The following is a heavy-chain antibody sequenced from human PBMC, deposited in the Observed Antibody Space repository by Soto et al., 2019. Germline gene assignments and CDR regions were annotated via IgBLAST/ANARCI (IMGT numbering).Heavy chain of an antibody. CDR1: GYRFSNFG. J-gene: IGHJ4*02. CDR2: ISPHNGNT. CDR3: ARGLIPFDY. V-gene: IGHV1-18*01. Sequence: QVQLVQSGAEVKKPGASAKVSCKASGYRFSNFGISWLRQAPGQGLEWMGWISPHNGNTEFAQTLQGRVTLTTDTSTSTAYMELRSLRSDDTAVYYCARGLIPFDYWGQGTLVTVSS.